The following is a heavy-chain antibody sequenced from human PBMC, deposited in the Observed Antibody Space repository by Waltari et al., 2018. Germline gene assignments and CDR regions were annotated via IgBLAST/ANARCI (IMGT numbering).Heavy chain of an antibody. CDR1: GFTFSSYV. Sequence: EVQLVESGGGLVQPGGSLRLSCAASGFTFSSYVMSWVRQVPGKWLEWVSSISGNGANTYYADSVKGRFTISRDNSKNTLFLQMDSLRAEDTAVYYCAKALTLSSTWDMHWGQGTLVTVSS. J-gene: IGHJ4*02. D-gene: IGHD6-13*01. V-gene: IGHV3-23*04. CDR2: ISGNGANT. CDR3: AKALTLSSTWDMH.